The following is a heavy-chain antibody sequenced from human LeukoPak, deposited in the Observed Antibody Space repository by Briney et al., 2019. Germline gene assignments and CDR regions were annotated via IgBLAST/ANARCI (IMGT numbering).Heavy chain of an antibody. CDR2: IYSGGST. D-gene: IGHD6-19*01. J-gene: IGHJ4*02. CDR1: GGSFSGYY. V-gene: IGHV3-53*01. CDR3: ARAYSGWYPYFDY. Sequence: PSETLSLTCAVYGGSFSGYYWSWVRQAPGKGLEWVSVIYSGGSTYYADSVKGRFTISRDNSKNTLYLQMNSLRAEDTAVYYCARAYSGWYPYFDYWGQGTLVTVSS.